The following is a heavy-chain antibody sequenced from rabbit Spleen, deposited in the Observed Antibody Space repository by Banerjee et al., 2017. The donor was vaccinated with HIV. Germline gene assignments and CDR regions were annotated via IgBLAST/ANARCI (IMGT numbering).Heavy chain of an antibody. Sequence: QSLEESGGGLVKPGGTLTLTCKDSGCSLFMYWMSWDRQVPGKGLEWIACIYTGNSKTFYASWSKGRFTISKPSSTNVTLQMTSLTAADTATYFCARDSGSSFSSYGMDHWGQGTLVTVS. CDR2: IYTGNSKT. CDR3: ARDSGSSFSSYGMDH. J-gene: IGHJ6*01. V-gene: IGHV1S40*01. D-gene: IGHD8-1*01. CDR1: GCSLFMYW.